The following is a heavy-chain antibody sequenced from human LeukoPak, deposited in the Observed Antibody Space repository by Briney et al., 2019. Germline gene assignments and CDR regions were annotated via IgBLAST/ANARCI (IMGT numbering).Heavy chain of an antibody. D-gene: IGHD6-19*01. Sequence: GGSLRLSCAASGFTFSSYEMNWVRQAPGKGLEWVSYISSGSTIYDADSVKGRFTISRDNAKNSLYLQMNSLRAEDTAVYYCARESIAVTGAPFDYWGQGTLVTVSS. CDR1: GFTFSSYE. CDR3: ARESIAVTGAPFDY. CDR2: ISSGSTI. V-gene: IGHV3-48*03. J-gene: IGHJ4*02.